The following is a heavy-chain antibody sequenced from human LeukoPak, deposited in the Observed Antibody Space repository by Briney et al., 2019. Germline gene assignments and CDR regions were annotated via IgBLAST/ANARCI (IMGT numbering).Heavy chain of an antibody. Sequence: KPSETLSLNCTVSGGSLSSSSYYWGWIPPPPGKGPEWVGGIYYSGSTYYNPSLKSRVTISVDTSKNQFSLKLSSVTAADTAVYYCARHVGGVRPKNWFDPWGQGTLVTVSS. J-gene: IGHJ5*02. D-gene: IGHD3-16*01. CDR3: ARHVGGVRPKNWFDP. CDR2: IYYSGST. V-gene: IGHV4-39*01. CDR1: GGSLSSSSYY.